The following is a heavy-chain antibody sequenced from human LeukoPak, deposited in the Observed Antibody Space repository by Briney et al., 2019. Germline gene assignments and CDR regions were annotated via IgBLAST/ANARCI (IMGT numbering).Heavy chain of an antibody. CDR1: GFTFSSYS. CDR2: ISSSSSTI. D-gene: IGHD1-26*01. CDR3: ARVGPIYYYMDV. J-gene: IGHJ6*03. V-gene: IGHV3-48*01. Sequence: GGSLRLSCAASGFTFSSYSMYWARQAPGKGLEWVSYISSSSSTIYYADSVKGRFTISRDNAKNSLYLQMNSLRAEDTAVYYCARVGPIYYYMDVWGKRTTVTVSS.